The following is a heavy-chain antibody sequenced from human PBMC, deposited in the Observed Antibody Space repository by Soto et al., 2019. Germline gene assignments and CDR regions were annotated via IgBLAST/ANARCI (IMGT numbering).Heavy chain of an antibody. J-gene: IGHJ4*02. D-gene: IGHD6-13*01. Sequence: QVQLVESGGGVVQPGGSLRLSCEASGFTFSNDVMHWVRQAPGKGLEWVAFISYDGSNKFYADSVKGRFTISRDNSKNALSLQVSSLRMEDSAVYYCAKDRAVADPLPDCWGQGTQVTVSS. V-gene: IGHV3-30*18. CDR1: GFTFSNDV. CDR2: ISYDGSNK. CDR3: AKDRAVADPLPDC.